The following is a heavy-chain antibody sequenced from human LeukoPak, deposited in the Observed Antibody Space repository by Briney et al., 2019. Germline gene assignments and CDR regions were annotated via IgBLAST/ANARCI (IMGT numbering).Heavy chain of an antibody. CDR3: LVTTRSRGFDY. Sequence: GGSLRLSCAASGFTFSSYWMSGVRQAPGKGLEWVANIRQDGSVQNYVDSVKGRFTISRDNPKNSVYLQMSSLRAEDTAVYYCLVTTRSRGFDYWGQGTLVTVSS. D-gene: IGHD1/OR15-1a*01. CDR1: GFTFSSYW. CDR2: IRQDGSVQ. J-gene: IGHJ4*02. V-gene: IGHV3-7*01.